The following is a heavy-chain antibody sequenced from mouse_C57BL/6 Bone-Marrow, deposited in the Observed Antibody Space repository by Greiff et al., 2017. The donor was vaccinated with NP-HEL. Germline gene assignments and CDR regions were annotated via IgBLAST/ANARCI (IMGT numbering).Heavy chain of an antibody. D-gene: IGHD2-3*01. J-gene: IGHJ4*01. CDR1: GYSFTDYN. V-gene: IGHV1-39*01. CDR2: INPNDGTP. Sequence: EVQLQQSGPELVKPGASVKISCKASGYSFTDYNMNWVKQSNGKSLEWIAVINPNDGTPSSPQNFPGKATLTVDQSSSTAYMQLNSLTSEDSAVYYCARWLLRNAMDYWGQGTSVTVSS. CDR3: ARWLLRNAMDY.